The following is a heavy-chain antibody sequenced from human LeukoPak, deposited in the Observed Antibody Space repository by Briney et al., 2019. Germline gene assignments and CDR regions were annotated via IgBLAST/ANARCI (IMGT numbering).Heavy chain of an antibody. V-gene: IGHV4-39*07. CDR3: ARDRSYGGNSNAFDI. CDR1: GGSISSYY. J-gene: IGHJ3*02. Sequence: SETLSLTCTVSGGSISSYYWGWIRQPPGKGLEWIGSIYYSGSTYYNPSLKSRVTISVDTSKNQFSLKLSSVTAADTAVYYCARDRSYGGNSNAFDIWGQGTMVTVSS. CDR2: IYYSGST. D-gene: IGHD4-23*01.